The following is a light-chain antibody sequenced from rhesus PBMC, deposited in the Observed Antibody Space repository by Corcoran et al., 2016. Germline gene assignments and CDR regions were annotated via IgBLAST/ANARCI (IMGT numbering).Light chain of an antibody. Sequence: ETVVTQSPATLSLSPGERATLSCRASQIVCSDLAWLQQKPGQAPRLLIFGASSRATAVPARFSGSGSGTDCTLTISSLEPEDAGVYFCQQSSNFWTFGQGAKVEI. CDR1: QIVCSD. V-gene: IGKV3-24*04. CDR3: QQSSNFWT. CDR2: GAS. J-gene: IGKJ1*01.